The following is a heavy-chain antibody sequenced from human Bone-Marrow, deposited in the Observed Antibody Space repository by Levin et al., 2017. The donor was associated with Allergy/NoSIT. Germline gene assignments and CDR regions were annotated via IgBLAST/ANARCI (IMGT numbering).Heavy chain of an antibody. CDR3: VRGSSGTDIAVFDY. CDR2: IKPNNGGT. V-gene: IGHV1-2*02. CDR1: GYTFTDYY. J-gene: IGHJ4*02. D-gene: IGHD1-26*01. Sequence: ASVKVSCKASGYTFTDYYMHWVRQAPGQGLEWVGWIKPNNGGTNYAQKFQGRVTMTGDTSISTAYMELTRLRSDDTAVYYCVRGSSGTDIAVFDYWGQGTLVTVSS.